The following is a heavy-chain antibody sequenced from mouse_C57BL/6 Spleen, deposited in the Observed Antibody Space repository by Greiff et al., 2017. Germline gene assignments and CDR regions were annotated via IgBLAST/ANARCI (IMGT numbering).Heavy chain of an antibody. D-gene: IGHD2-14*01. CDR2: IRSKSSTYAT. Sequence: EVKLMESGGGLVQPTGSLKLSCAASGFSFNTYALHWVRQAPGKGVEWVARIRSKSSTYATYYADSVKDRFTISRYDTKSMLDLKMNTLKTEDTAMYYCVRRGYVAWFAYWGQGTLVTVSA. CDR1: GFSFNTYA. V-gene: IGHV10-3*01. J-gene: IGHJ3*01. CDR3: VRRGYVAWFAY.